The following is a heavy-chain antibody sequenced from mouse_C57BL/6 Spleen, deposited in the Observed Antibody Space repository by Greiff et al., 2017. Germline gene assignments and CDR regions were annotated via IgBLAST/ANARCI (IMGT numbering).Heavy chain of an antibody. Sequence: QVQLQQPGAELVKPGASVKMSCKASGYTFTSYWITWVKQRPGQGLEWIGDIYPGSGSTNYNEKFKSKATLTVDTSSSTAYMQLSSLTSEDSAVYYCAREWIDYYGSSWGFAYWGQGTLVTVSA. J-gene: IGHJ3*01. V-gene: IGHV1-55*01. CDR3: AREWIDYYGSSWGFAY. CDR1: GYTFTSYW. D-gene: IGHD1-1*01. CDR2: IYPGSGST.